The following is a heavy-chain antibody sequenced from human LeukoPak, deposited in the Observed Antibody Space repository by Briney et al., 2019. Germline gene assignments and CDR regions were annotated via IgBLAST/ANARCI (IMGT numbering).Heavy chain of an antibody. CDR2: MNQDGSEK. D-gene: IGHD3-16*01. J-gene: IGHJ6*02. CDR1: GFTFSDSW. V-gene: IGHV3-7*01. Sequence: SGGSPRLSCAASGFTFSDSWMSWVRQAPGKGLEWVANMNQDGSEKDYVDSVKGRFTISRDNARNSLYLQMGSLRAEDTAVYYCATYTHWVAGDVWGQGTTVTVSS. CDR3: ATYTHWVAGDV.